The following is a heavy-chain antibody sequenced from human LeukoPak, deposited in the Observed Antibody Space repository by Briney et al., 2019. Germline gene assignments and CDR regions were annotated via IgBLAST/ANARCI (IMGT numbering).Heavy chain of an antibody. J-gene: IGHJ6*03. CDR3: AKDSGSLSLYYYYYMDV. CDR2: ISGSGGST. V-gene: IGHV3-23*01. Sequence: GGTLRLSCAASGFTFSSYGMSWVRQAPGKGLEWVSAISGSGGSTYYADSVKGRFTISRDNSKNTLYLQMNSLRAEDTAVYYCAKDSGSLSLYYYYYMDVWGKGTTVTISS. CDR1: GFTFSSYG. D-gene: IGHD3-10*01.